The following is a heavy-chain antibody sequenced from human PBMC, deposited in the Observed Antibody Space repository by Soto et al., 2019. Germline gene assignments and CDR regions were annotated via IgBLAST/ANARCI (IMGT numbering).Heavy chain of an antibody. J-gene: IGHJ4*02. Sequence: QVQLVQSGAEVKKPGSSVKVSCKASGGTFSSYAISWVRQAPGQGLEWIGGIIPIFGTANYAQKFQGIVPITADESTSTAYMELSSLRSADTAVYYCARVGDEDERNDYWGPGTLVTVAS. CDR3: ARVGDEDERNDY. CDR1: GGTFSSYA. D-gene: IGHD1-26*01. V-gene: IGHV1-69*12. CDR2: IIPIFGTA.